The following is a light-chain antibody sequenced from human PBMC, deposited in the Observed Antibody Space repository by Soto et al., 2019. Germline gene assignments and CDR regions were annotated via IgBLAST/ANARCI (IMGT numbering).Light chain of an antibody. CDR2: GAS. V-gene: IGKV3-15*01. J-gene: IGKJ1*01. CDR3: QQYNNWPRT. CDR1: QSVGSK. Sequence: EIVMTQSPATMSVSPGEKATLSCRASQSVGSKLAWYWQKPGQSPRLLIYGASTRATGVPARFSGGGSGTEFTLTISSLQSEDVAIYYCQQYNNWPRTFGQGTKVDI.